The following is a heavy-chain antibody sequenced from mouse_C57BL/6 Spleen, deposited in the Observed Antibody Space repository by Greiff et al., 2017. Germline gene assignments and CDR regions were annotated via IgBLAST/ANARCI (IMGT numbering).Heavy chain of an antibody. CDR1: GYAFTNYL. D-gene: IGHD2-1*01. V-gene: IGHV1-54*01. CDR2: INPGSGGT. Sequence: QVQLQQSGAELVRPGTSVKVSCKASGYAFTNYLIAWVKQRPGQGLEWIGVINPGSGGTNYNEKFKGKATLTADKSSSTAYMQLSSLPSEDSAVYFCARGGSIYSGNYGDAMDYWGQGTSVTVAS. J-gene: IGHJ4*01. CDR3: ARGGSIYSGNYGDAMDY.